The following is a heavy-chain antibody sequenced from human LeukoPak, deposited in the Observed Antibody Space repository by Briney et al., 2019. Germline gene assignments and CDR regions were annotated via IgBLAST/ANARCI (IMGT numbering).Heavy chain of an antibody. J-gene: IGHJ3*02. V-gene: IGHV3-48*03. CDR3: ARDELGYSSPDDAFDI. Sequence: GGSLRLSCAASGLTFSSYEMNWVRQAPGKGLEWVSYISSSGSTIYYADSVKGRFTISRYNAKNSLYLQMNSLRAEDTAVYYWARDELGYSSPDDAFDIWGQGTMVTVSS. CDR2: ISSSGSTI. D-gene: IGHD6-13*01. CDR1: GLTFSSYE.